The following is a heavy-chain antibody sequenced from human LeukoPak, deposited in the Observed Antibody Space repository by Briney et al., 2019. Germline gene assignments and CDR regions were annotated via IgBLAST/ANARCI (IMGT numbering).Heavy chain of an antibody. D-gene: IGHD2-2*01. Sequence: ASVKVSCKASGYTFTSYGISWVRQAPGQGLEWMGGIIPIFGTANYAQKFQGRVTITADESTSTAYMELSSLRSEDTAVYYCAREVGLYCSSTSCHDAFDIWGQGTMVTVSS. CDR3: AREVGLYCSSTSCHDAFDI. V-gene: IGHV1-69*13. J-gene: IGHJ3*02. CDR1: GYTFTSYG. CDR2: IIPIFGTA.